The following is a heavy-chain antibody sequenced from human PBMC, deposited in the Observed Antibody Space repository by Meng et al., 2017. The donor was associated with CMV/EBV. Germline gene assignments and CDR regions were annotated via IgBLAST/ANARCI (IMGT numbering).Heavy chain of an antibody. D-gene: IGHD3-3*01. Sequence: ASVQVSCKASGYTFTSYGISWVRQAPGQGLEWMGWISAYNGNRNYAEYLQGRVTITTDNATNTAYMQLRSLRSDDTAVYYCARDRRRFCVYTGAFDIWGQGTMVTVSS. J-gene: IGHJ3*02. V-gene: IGHV1-18*01. CDR1: GYTFTSYG. CDR3: ARDRRRFCVYTGAFDI. CDR2: ISAYNGNR.